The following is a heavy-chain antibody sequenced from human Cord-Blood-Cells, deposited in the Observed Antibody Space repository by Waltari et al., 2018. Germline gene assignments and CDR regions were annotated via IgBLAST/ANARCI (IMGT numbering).Heavy chain of an antibody. CDR3: ARAGGSGWYGY. D-gene: IGHD6-19*01. Sequence: QVQLVQSGAEVKKPGASVKVSCKASGYTFTSYAMHWVRQAPGQKLEWMGWINAGNGNTKYSQKFQGRVTITRDTSASTAYMELSSLRSEDTAVYYCARAGGSGWYGYWGQGTLVTVSS. CDR1: GYTFTSYA. CDR2: INAGNGNT. J-gene: IGHJ4*02. V-gene: IGHV1-3*01.